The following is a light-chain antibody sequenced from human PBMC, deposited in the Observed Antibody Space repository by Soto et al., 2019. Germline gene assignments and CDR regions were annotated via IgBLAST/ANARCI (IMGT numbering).Light chain of an antibody. Sequence: EIVMTQSPATLSVSPGERATLSCRASQTVASNLAWYQQKPGQAPRLLIHGASSRATGVPARFSGSGSETEFTLTNNSLQSEDFAVYYCQQYHNWPPQYTFGQGTKRQI. CDR3: QQYHNWPPQYT. J-gene: IGKJ2*01. CDR2: GAS. V-gene: IGKV3-15*01. CDR1: QTVASN.